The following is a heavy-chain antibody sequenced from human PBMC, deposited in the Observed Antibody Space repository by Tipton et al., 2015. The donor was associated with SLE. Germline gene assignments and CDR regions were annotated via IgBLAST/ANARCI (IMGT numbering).Heavy chain of an antibody. V-gene: IGHV1-18*01. J-gene: IGHJ6*03. CDR1: GYTFTTYN. CDR3: ARSFWSDYGESHFYYMDV. CDR2: ISADNGNT. D-gene: IGHD3-3*01. Sequence: QVQLVQSGAEVKKPGASVKVSCKASGYTFTTYNIVWVRQTPGQGLEWVGWISADNGNTNYKQNFQGRVTMTTDTSTSTAYMELRSLRSDDTGVYFCARSFWSDYGESHFYYMDVWGKGTTVTVSS.